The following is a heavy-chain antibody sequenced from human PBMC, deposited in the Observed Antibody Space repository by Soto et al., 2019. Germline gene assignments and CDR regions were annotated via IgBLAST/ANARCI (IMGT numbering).Heavy chain of an antibody. Sequence: SETLSLTCTVSGGSISSYYWSWIRQPPGRGLEWIGYIYYSGNTNYNPSLKSRVTISVDTSKNQFSLKLSSVTAADTAVYYCGRGEVDRYNWNYGIDYWGQGTLVTVSS. CDR2: IYYSGNT. CDR3: GRGEVDRYNWNYGIDY. V-gene: IGHV4-59*01. D-gene: IGHD1-7*01. CDR1: GGSISSYY. J-gene: IGHJ4*02.